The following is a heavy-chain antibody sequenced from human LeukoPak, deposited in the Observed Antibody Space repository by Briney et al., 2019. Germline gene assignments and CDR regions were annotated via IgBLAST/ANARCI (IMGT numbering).Heavy chain of an antibody. CDR1: GGSISSYY. CDR2: IYTSGST. D-gene: IGHD2/OR15-2a*01. J-gene: IGHJ6*03. Sequence: SETLSLTCTVSGGSISSYYWSWIRQPPGKGLEWIGYIYTSGSTNYNPSLKSRVTISVDTSKSQFSLKLSSVTAADTAVYYCARHGTFYYYYCMDVWGKGTTVTVSS. V-gene: IGHV4-4*09. CDR3: ARHGTFYYYYCMDV.